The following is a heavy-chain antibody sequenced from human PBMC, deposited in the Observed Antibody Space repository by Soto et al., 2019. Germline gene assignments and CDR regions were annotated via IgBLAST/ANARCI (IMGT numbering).Heavy chain of an antibody. J-gene: IGHJ5*02. CDR2: MSPNSGNT. CDR1: GYTYTSYD. Sequence: GASVKVSCKASGYTYTSYDINWVRQATGQGLEWMGWMSPNSGNTSYAQKFQGRVTMTTDTSTSTAYMELRSLRSDDTAVYYCARSDGFSTSRLWFDPWGQGTLVTVSS. CDR3: ARSDGFSTSRLWFDP. V-gene: IGHV1-8*01. D-gene: IGHD2-2*01.